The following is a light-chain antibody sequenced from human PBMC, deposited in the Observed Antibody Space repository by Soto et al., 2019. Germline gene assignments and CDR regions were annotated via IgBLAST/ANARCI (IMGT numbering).Light chain of an antibody. Sequence: EIVLTQSPGTLSLSPGERATLSCRASQSVSNNYLAWYQQKPGQAPRLLIYGASNRATGIPSRFSGSGSGTEFTLTISSLQPDDFATYYCQHYNSYSEAFGQGTKV. CDR1: QSVSNNY. J-gene: IGKJ1*01. CDR3: QHYNSYSEA. CDR2: GAS. V-gene: IGKV3-20*01.